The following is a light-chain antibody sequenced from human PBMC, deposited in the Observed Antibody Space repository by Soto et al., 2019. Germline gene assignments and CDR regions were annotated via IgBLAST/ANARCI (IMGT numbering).Light chain of an antibody. J-gene: IGLJ3*02. CDR1: SSDVGGYDH. CDR2: DVS. Sequence: QSALTQPPSASGSPGQSVTISCAGTSSDVGGYDHVSWYQQHPGKAPKLMIYDVSKRPSGVPDRFSGSKSGNAASLTVYGLQTEDEADYYCSSFAGSNNVVFGGGTKLTVL. CDR3: SSFAGSNNVV. V-gene: IGLV2-8*01.